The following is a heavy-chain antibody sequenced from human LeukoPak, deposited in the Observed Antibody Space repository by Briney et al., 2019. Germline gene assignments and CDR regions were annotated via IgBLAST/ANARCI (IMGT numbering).Heavy chain of an antibody. CDR2: INSDASST. Sequence: GGSLRLSCAASGFTFSSYWMHWVRQAPGKGLVWVSRINSDASSTSYAVSVKGRFTISRDNAKNTLYLQMNSLRAEDTAVYYCARVAAVAGADFDYWGQGTLVTVSS. D-gene: IGHD6-19*01. CDR1: GFTFSSYW. J-gene: IGHJ4*02. V-gene: IGHV3-74*01. CDR3: ARVAAVAGADFDY.